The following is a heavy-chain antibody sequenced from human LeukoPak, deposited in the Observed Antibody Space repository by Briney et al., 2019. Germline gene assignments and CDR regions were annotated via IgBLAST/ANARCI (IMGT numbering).Heavy chain of an antibody. Sequence: SGGSLRLSCAASGFTFSSYGMHWVRQAPGKGLEWVAVISYDGSNKYYADSVKGRFTISRDNSKNTLYLQMNSLRAEDTAVYYCAREFGYSGSYFDYWGQGTLVTASS. CDR1: GFTFSSYG. V-gene: IGHV3-30*19. CDR3: AREFGYSGSYFDY. CDR2: ISYDGSNK. D-gene: IGHD1-26*01. J-gene: IGHJ4*02.